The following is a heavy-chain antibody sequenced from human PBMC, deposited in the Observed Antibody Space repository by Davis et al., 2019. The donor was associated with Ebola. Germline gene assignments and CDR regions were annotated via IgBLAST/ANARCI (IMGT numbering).Heavy chain of an antibody. Sequence: PGGSLRLSCAASGFTFSSNWMHWVRHVPGKGLLWVSRINPDGSSTSYADSVKGRFTISRDNAKNTLYLQMDSLRAEDTAVFYCAEGGTNNFLGANWGQGTLVTVSS. D-gene: IGHD2-8*01. V-gene: IGHV3-74*01. CDR1: GFTFSSNW. J-gene: IGHJ4*02. CDR2: INPDGSST. CDR3: AEGGTNNFLGAN.